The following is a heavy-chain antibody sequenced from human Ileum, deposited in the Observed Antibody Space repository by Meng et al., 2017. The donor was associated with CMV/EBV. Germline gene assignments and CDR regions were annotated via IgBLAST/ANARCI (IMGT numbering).Heavy chain of an antibody. D-gene: IGHD6-6*01. CDR3: TTRPY. V-gene: IGHV3-15*01. CDR1: GFTFNNAW. J-gene: IGHJ4*02. CDR2: ITSKTDGGKT. Sequence: GESLRLSCAASGFTFNNAWMNWVRQAPGKGLEWVGRITSKTDGGKTDYAAPVKGRFTISRDDSQNTLYLQMNSLKTDDTAVYYCTTRPYWGQGTLVTVSS.